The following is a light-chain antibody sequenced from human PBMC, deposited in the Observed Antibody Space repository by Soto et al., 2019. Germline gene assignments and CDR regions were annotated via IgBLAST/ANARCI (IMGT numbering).Light chain of an antibody. CDR1: SGHSSYA. CDR3: QTWGTGNSWV. J-gene: IGLJ2*01. Sequence: QSVLTQSPSASASLGASVKLTCTLSSGHSSYAIAWHQQQPEKGPRYLMKLNSDGSHSKGDGIPDRFSGSSSGAERYLTISSLQSEDEADYYCQTWGTGNSWVVGGGTKLTVL. V-gene: IGLV4-69*01. CDR2: LNSDGSH.